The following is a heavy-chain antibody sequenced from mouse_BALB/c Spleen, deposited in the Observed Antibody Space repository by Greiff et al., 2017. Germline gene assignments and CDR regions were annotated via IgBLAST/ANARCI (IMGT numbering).Heavy chain of an antibody. CDR3: ARSDYDGY. Sequence: VQLQESGPELVKPGASVRISCKASGYTFTSYYIHWVKQRPGQGLEWIGWIYPGNVNTKYNEKFKGKATLTADKSSSTAYMQLSSLTSEDSAVYFCARSDYDGYWGQGTTLTVSS. CDR1: GYTFTSYY. CDR2: IYPGNVNT. D-gene: IGHD2-4*01. J-gene: IGHJ2*01. V-gene: IGHV1S56*01.